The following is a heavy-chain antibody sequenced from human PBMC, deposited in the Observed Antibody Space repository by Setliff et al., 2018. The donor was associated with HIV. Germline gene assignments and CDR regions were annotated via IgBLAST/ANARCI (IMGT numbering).Heavy chain of an antibody. CDR3: TRPQYIYDNSDSDN. CDR2: IKTEAEGYAT. Sequence: EGSLRLSCGASGFTFSGSPMHWVRQASGKGLEWVGRIKTEAEGYATAYAASVKGRFTISRDDSKNTAYLQMNSLKTEDTAIYYCTRPQYIYDNSDSDNWGQGALVTVSS. V-gene: IGHV3-73*01. J-gene: IGHJ4*02. D-gene: IGHD3-22*01. CDR1: GFTFSGSP.